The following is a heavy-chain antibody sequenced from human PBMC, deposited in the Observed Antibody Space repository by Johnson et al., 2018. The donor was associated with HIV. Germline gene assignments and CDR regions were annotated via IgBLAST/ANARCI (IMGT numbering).Heavy chain of an antibody. CDR3: AKGLGIHYFHAFDI. V-gene: IGHV3-9*01. J-gene: IGHJ3*02. D-gene: IGHD7-27*01. CDR1: GFTFDDYA. Sequence: VQLVESGGGLVQPGRSLRLSCAASGFTFDDYAMHWVRQAPGKGLEWVSGISWNSGSIGYAESVKGRFTISRDNAKNYLYLQMNSLRAETTALYYGAKGLGIHYFHAFDIWGQGTMVTVSS. CDR2: ISWNSGSI.